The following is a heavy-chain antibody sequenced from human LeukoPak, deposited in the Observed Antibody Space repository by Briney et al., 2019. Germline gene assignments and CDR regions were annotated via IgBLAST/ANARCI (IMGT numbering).Heavy chain of an antibody. CDR1: GGTFSSYA. V-gene: IGHV1-69*13. CDR3: AGGGHYYGSGSYYDY. CDR2: IIPIFGTA. D-gene: IGHD3-10*01. J-gene: IGHJ4*02. Sequence: GASVKVSCKASGGTFSSYAISWVRQAPGQGLEWMGGIIPIFGTANYAQKFQGRVTITADESTSTAYMELSSLRPEDTAVYYCAGGGHYYGSGSYYDYWGQGTLVTVSS.